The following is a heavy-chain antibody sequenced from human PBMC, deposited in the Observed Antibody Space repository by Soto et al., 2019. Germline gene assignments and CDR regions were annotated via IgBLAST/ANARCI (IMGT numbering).Heavy chain of an antibody. CDR1: GGSISDSY. Sequence: PSDTLSLTCTVSGGSISDSYWSWIRQPPGKGLEWIGYVHYSENRNYNPSLKSRVTISLDTAKKQLYLNLSSVTAADTAVYYCAKVNWVYEPYYFDSWGQGILVTGSS. CDR3: AKVNWVYEPYYFDS. CDR2: VHYSENR. D-gene: IGHD5-12*01. J-gene: IGHJ4*02. V-gene: IGHV4-59*07.